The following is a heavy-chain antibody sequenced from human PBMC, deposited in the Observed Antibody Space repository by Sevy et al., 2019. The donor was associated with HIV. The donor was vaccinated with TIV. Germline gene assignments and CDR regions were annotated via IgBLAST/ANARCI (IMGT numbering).Heavy chain of an antibody. V-gene: IGHV3-30*02. J-gene: IGHJ6*02. CDR2: IRYDGSNK. CDR3: AKDLAQLKDYYYYYGMDV. D-gene: IGHD6-13*01. CDR1: GFTFSSYG. Sequence: PGGSLRLSCAASGFTFSSYGMHWVRQAPGKGLEWVAFIRYDGSNKYYADSVKGRFTISRDNSKNTLYLQMNSLRAEDTAVYYCAKDLAQLKDYYYYYGMDVWGQGTTVTVSS.